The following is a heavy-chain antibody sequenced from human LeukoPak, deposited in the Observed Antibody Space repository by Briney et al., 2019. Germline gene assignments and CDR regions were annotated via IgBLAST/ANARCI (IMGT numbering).Heavy chain of an antibody. CDR3: ARGRTTGTGGYYFDY. J-gene: IGHJ4*02. Sequence: ASVKVSCKTSGYTITSYYMHWVRQAPGQGLEWMGWINPNSGGTNYAQKLQGRVTMTRDTSISTAYMELSRLRSDDTAVYYCARGRTTGTGGYYFDYWGQGTLVTVSS. CDR1: GYTITSYY. D-gene: IGHD1-1*01. CDR2: INPNSGGT. V-gene: IGHV1-2*02.